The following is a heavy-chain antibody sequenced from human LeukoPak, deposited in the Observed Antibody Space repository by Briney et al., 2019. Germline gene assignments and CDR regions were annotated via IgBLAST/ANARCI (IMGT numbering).Heavy chain of an antibody. J-gene: IGHJ3*02. D-gene: IGHD2-2*01. CDR3: ATYKVYQLLSRSDAFDI. CDR1: GYSFTSYW. CDR2: IYPGDSDT. Sequence: GESLKISCKGSGYSFTSYWIGWVRQMPGKGLEWMGIIYPGDSDTRYSPSFQGQVTISADKSISTAYLQWSSLKASDTAMYYCATYKVYQLLSRSDAFDIWGQGTMVTVSS. V-gene: IGHV5-51*01.